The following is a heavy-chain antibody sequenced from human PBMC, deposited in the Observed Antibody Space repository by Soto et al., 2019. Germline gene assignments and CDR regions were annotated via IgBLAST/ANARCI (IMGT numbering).Heavy chain of an antibody. CDR2: ITHSGST. Sequence: SETLSLTCALYGGSFSDYYWGWIRQPPGKGLECIGEITHSGSTNYNPSLKSRVTLSVDTSKNQFSLNLTSVTAADTAVYYCARGLRASFGVSLSYYYYGMDVWGQGTTATVSS. V-gene: IGHV4-34*01. J-gene: IGHJ6*02. CDR1: GGSFSDYY. D-gene: IGHD3-10*01. CDR3: ARGLRASFGVSLSYYYYGMDV.